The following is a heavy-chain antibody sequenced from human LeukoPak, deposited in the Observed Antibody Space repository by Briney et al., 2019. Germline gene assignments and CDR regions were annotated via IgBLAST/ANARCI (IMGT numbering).Heavy chain of an antibody. D-gene: IGHD2-2*02. CDR2: ISSSGRTT. V-gene: IGHV3-48*04. CDR3: AKYTERAFDV. CDR1: GFTFSSYS. J-gene: IGHJ3*01. Sequence: GGSLRLSCAASGFTFSSYSMNWVRQAPGKGLEWVSYISSSGRTTYYADSVKGRFTISRDNAKNSVYLQMNSLRAEDTAVYYCAKYTERAFDVWGQGTTVTVSS.